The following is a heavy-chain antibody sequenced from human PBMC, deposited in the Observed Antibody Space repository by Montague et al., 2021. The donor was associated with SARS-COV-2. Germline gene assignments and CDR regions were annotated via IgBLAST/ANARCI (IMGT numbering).Heavy chain of an antibody. CDR2: IFHSGRT. CDR1: GGSIDSFY. Sequence: SETLSLTCTVSGGSIDSFYWSWIRRPPGKGLEWIGCIFHSGRTYYNPSLKSRVPMSVDTSKNQVSLRLSSLTAADTAVYYCARGGYYDNTGYYSDYYYNMDVWGQGTTVTVSS. J-gene: IGHJ6*02. V-gene: IGHV4-59*01. D-gene: IGHD3-22*01. CDR3: ARGGYYDNTGYYSDYYYNMDV.